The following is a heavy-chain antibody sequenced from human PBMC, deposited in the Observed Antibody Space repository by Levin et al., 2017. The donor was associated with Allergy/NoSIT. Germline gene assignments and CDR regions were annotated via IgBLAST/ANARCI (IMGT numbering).Heavy chain of an antibody. Sequence: GESLKISCEASGYTFSDHYMHWVRQVPGQGLEWVGRIVPIRGNTNYAQRFRGRVTMTRETSISTVYMELSSLTSDDTAVYYCAKDATHWGNYFDVWGQGTLVTVSS. J-gene: IGHJ5*02. CDR2: IVPIRGNT. CDR3: AKDATHWGNYFDV. V-gene: IGHV1-2*06. CDR1: GYTFSDHY. D-gene: IGHD2-15*01.